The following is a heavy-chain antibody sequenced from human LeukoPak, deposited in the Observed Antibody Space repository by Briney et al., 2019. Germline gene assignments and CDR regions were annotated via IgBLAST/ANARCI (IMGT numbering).Heavy chain of an antibody. V-gene: IGHV3-30*04. CDR2: ISYDGSNK. J-gene: IGHJ4*02. Sequence: GGSLRLSCAASGFTFSSYAIQWVRQAPGKGLEWVAVISYDGSNKYYAGSVKGRFTISRDNSKNTLYLQMNSLRAEDTAVYYCARDSAGPHDYWGQGTLVTVSS. CDR3: ARDSAGPHDY. CDR1: GFTFSSYA.